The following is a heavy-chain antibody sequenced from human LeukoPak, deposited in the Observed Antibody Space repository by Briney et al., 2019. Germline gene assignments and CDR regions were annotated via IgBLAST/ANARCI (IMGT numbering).Heavy chain of an antibody. D-gene: IGHD3-22*01. Sequence: SETLSLTCTVSGGSISSSSYYWSWIRQPPGKGLEWIGSIYYSGSTYYNPSLKSRVTISVDTSKTQFSLKLSSVTAADTAVYYCAGPSGYYDSSGYANWFDPWGQGTLVTVSS. J-gene: IGHJ5*02. CDR1: GGSISSSSYY. V-gene: IGHV4-39*07. CDR2: IYYSGST. CDR3: AGPSGYYDSSGYANWFDP.